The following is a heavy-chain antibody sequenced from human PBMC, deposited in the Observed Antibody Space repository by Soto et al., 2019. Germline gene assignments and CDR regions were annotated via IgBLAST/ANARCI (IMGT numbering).Heavy chain of an antibody. Sequence: QVQLQESGPGLVKPSETLSLTCTVSGGSISSYYWSWIRQPPGKGLEWIGYIYYSGSTNYNPSLKRRVTISVDTSKNQFSLKLSSVTAADTAVYYCAREAAAVYGMDVWGQGTTVTVSS. CDR3: AREAAAVYGMDV. CDR2: IYYSGST. CDR1: GGSISSYY. D-gene: IGHD6-13*01. J-gene: IGHJ6*02. V-gene: IGHV4-59*01.